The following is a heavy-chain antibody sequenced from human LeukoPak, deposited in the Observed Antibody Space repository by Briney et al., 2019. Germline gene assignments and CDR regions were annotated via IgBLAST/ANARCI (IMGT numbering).Heavy chain of an antibody. CDR3: ARDPPGNGDHDATGDY. CDR2: IYSGGST. J-gene: IGHJ4*02. V-gene: IGHV3-53*04. Sequence: PGGSLRLSCAASGFTVSSDYMSWVRQAPGKGLEWVSVIYSGGSTYYADSVKGRFTISRHNSKNTLYLQINSLRAEDTAVYYCARDPPGNGDHDATGDYWGQGTLVTVSS. CDR1: GFTVSSDY. D-gene: IGHD4-17*01.